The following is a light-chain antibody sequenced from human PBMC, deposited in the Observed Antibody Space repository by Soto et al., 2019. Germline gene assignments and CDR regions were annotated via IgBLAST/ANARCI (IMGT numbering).Light chain of an antibody. CDR1: SSDVGGYNY. Sequence: QSALTQPRSVSGSPGHSVTISCTGTSSDVGGYNYVSWYQQHPGKAPKLMIYDVSKRPSGVPDRFSGSKSGNTASLTISGLQVEDEADYCCCSYAGRYTYVFGTGTKLTVL. J-gene: IGLJ1*01. CDR2: DVS. V-gene: IGLV2-11*01. CDR3: CSYAGRYTYV.